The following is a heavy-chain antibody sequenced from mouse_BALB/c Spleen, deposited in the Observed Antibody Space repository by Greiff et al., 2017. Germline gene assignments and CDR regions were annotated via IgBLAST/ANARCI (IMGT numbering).Heavy chain of an antibody. CDR1: GYSITSGYY. CDR3: ARDASLYYGSSHYFDY. Sequence: EVQVVESGPGLVKPSQSLSLTCSVTGYSITSGYYWNWIRQFPGNKLEWMGYISYDGSNNYNPSLKNRISITRDTSKNQFFLKLNSVTTEDTATYYCARDASLYYGSSHYFDYWGQGTTLTVSS. V-gene: IGHV3-6*02. J-gene: IGHJ2*01. CDR2: ISYDGSN. D-gene: IGHD1-1*01.